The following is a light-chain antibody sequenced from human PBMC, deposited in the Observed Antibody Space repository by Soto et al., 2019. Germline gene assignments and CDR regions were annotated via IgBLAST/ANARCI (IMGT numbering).Light chain of an antibody. V-gene: IGKV3-15*01. CDR3: QQFHNWPLT. CDR1: QSVNSK. CDR2: GAS. Sequence: EIVMTQSPATLSVSPGEGATISCRASQSVNSKVAWYQQKFGQVPRLLIYGASTRASGTPARFSASGFGTEFTFTFSSLQSEDFAVYFCQQFHNWPLTFGGGTKVDIK. J-gene: IGKJ4*01.